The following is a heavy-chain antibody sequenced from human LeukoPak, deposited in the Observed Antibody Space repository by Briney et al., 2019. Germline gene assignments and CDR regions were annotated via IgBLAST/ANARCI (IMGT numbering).Heavy chain of an antibody. CDR2: IYHSGRT. CDR1: GYSISSGYY. Sequence: PSETLSLTCTVSGYSISSGYYWGWIRQPPGKGLEWIGSIYHSGRTFYKPSLKSRVTISVDTSKNQFSLKLSSVTAADTAVYYCARDPRGYYDFWSGYYIAGDFDYWGQGTLVTVSS. J-gene: IGHJ4*02. CDR3: ARDPRGYYDFWSGYYIAGDFDY. V-gene: IGHV4-38-2*02. D-gene: IGHD3-3*01.